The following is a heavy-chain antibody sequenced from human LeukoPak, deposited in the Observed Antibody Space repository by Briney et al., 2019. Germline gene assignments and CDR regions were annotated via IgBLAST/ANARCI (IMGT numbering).Heavy chain of an antibody. CDR2: IQFSGST. CDR3: ARAYSIAAVFDF. CDR1: GGSISSYY. V-gene: IGHV4-59*01. Sequence: KASETLSLTCTVSGGSISSYYWSWIRQPPGKGLEWIGYIQFSGSTNNNPSLKSRVTISVDTSKNQFFLNLRSVTAADTAVYYCARAYSIAAVFDFWGQGTLVTVSS. D-gene: IGHD6-13*01. J-gene: IGHJ4*02.